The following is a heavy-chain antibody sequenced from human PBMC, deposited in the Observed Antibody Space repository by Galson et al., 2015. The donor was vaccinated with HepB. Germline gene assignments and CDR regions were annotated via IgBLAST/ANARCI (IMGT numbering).Heavy chain of an antibody. Sequence: SLRLSCAASGFTFRTYWMAWVRQAPGGGLEWVASIKQDGTEKDSVDSAKGRFLHSRDNARDLLFLQMNSLRVEDTAVYYCARENWGTLDYWGQGALVTVSS. D-gene: IGHD7-27*01. CDR3: ARENWGTLDY. V-gene: IGHV3-7*03. CDR2: IKQDGTEK. CDR1: GFTFRTYW. J-gene: IGHJ4*02.